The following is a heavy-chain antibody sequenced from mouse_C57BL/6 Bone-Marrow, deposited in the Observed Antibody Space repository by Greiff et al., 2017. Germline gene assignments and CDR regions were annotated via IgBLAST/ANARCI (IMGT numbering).Heavy chain of an antibody. CDR3: ARGYYDYDGGAWFAF. CDR2: IYPGDGDT. J-gene: IGHJ3*01. D-gene: IGHD2-4*01. CDR1: GYAFSSSW. Sequence: QVQLQQSGPELVKPGASVKISCKASGYAFSSSWMNWVKQRPGKGLEWIGRIYPGDGDTNYNGKFKGKATLAADKSSSTAYMQLSRLTSEDSAVYVCARGYYDYDGGAWFAFWGQGTLVTVSA. V-gene: IGHV1-82*01.